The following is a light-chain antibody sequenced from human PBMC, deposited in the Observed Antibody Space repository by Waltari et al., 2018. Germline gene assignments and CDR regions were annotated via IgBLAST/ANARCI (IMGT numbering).Light chain of an antibody. CDR2: RNN. CDR3: AAWDDSLSGWV. Sequence: QSVLTHPPPASGTPGQRATISCSGRISNIGSNYVSWYQQLPGTAPKLLIYRNNQRPSGVPDRFSGSKSGTSASLAISGLRSEDEADYYCAAWDDSLSGWVFGGGTKLTVL. CDR1: ISNIGSNY. J-gene: IGLJ3*02. V-gene: IGLV1-47*01.